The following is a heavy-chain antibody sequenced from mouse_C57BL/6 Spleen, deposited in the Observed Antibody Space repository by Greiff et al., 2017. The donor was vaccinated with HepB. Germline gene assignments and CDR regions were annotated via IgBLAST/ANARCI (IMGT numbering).Heavy chain of an antibody. CDR1: GYTFTDYN. V-gene: IGHV1-18*01. CDR2: INPNNGGT. CDR3: ARRGYYGSSFGDY. D-gene: IGHD1-1*01. Sequence: EVKLQQSGPELVKPGAPVKIPCKASGYTFTDYNMDWVKQSHGKSLEWIGDINPNNGGTIYNQKFKGKATLTVDKSSSTAYMELRSLTSEDTAVYYCARRGYYGSSFGDYWGQGTTLTVSS. J-gene: IGHJ2*01.